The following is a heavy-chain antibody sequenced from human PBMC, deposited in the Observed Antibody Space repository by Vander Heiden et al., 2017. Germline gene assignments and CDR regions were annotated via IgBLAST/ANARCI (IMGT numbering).Heavy chain of an antibody. CDR2: ISGSGGST. CDR3: AKDRSYYYDSSGYYSH. J-gene: IGHJ4*02. V-gene: IGHV3-23*01. CDR1: GFTFSSYA. D-gene: IGHD3-22*01. Sequence: EVQLLESGGGLVQPGGSLRLSWAASGFTFSSYAMSWVRQAPGKGLEWVSAISGSGGSTYYADSVKGRFTISRDNSKNTLYLQMNSLRAEDTAVYYCAKDRSYYYDSSGYYSHWGQGTLVTVSS.